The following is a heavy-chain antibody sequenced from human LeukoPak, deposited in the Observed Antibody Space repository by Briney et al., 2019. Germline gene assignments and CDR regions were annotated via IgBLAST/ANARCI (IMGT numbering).Heavy chain of an antibody. D-gene: IGHD3-16*01. V-gene: IGHV3-21*01. J-gene: IGHJ4*02. Sequence: GGSLRLSCAASGFTFSNYNMNWVRRAPGKGLEWVSSISSSSSYIYYADSVKGRVTISRDNANNSLYLQMNSLRAEDTTVYYCARGDSGGMDYWGQGTLVTVSS. CDR1: GFTFSNYN. CDR2: ISSSSSYI. CDR3: ARGDSGGMDY.